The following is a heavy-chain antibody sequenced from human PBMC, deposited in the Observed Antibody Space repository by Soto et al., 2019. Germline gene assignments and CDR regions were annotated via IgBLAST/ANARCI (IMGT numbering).Heavy chain of an antibody. Sequence: SETLSFTCGVSGYSIRNGYFWGWIRQSPGKGLEWIGTIDHSGSTYYNPSLRSRVTMSLDTSNNHYSLKLRSLTAADTAVYYCARDAGTYRYCFDYWGQGTLVTVSS. CDR1: GYSIRNGYF. V-gene: IGHV4-38-2*02. CDR2: IDHSGST. J-gene: IGHJ4*02. CDR3: ARDAGTYRYCFDY.